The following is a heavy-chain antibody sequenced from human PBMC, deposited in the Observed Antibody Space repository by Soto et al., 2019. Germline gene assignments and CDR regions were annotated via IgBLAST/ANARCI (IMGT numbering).Heavy chain of an antibody. D-gene: IGHD5-12*01. CDR1: GYSFSTYW. CDR3: ARHSLATQPGDY. CDR2: IYPGDSDT. Sequence: GESLKISCKASGYSFSTYWIAWVRQRPGKGLDWMGIIYPGDSDTRYSPAFQGQVTISVDNSIDTAYLEWTTLRASDSAMYYCARHSLATQPGDYWGQGTRVTVSS. J-gene: IGHJ4*02. V-gene: IGHV5-51*01.